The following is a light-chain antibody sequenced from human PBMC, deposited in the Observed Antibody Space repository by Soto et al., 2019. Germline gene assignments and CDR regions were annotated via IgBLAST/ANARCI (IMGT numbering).Light chain of an antibody. CDR3: QQYGVSPWT. CDR2: GAS. V-gene: IGKV3-20*01. CDR1: QTFSSSY. Sequence: EIVLTQSPGTLSLSPGESATLYCRASQTFSSSYLAWYQQRPGQAPRLLIYGASSRPAGIPDRFSGSESGTDFTLTISRLEPEDCAVYYCQQYGVSPWTFGQGTKVEIK. J-gene: IGKJ1*01.